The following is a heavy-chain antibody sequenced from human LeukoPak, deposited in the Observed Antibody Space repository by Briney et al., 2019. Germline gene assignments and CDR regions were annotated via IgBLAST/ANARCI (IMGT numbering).Heavy chain of an antibody. D-gene: IGHD3-10*01. CDR1: GFTFSSYE. V-gene: IGHV3-48*03. Sequence: GGSLRLSCAASGFTFSSYEMNWVRQAPGKGLEWVSYISSSGSTIYYADSVKGRFTISRDNAKNSLYLQMNSLRAEDTAVYYCARFRRKGLLWFGELFNDLERGVFDYWGQGTLVTVSS. CDR2: ISSSGSTI. J-gene: IGHJ4*02. CDR3: ARFRRKGLLWFGELFNDLERGVFDY.